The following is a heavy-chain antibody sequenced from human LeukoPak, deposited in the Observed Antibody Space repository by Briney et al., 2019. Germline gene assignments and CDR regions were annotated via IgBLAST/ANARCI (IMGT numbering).Heavy chain of an antibody. V-gene: IGHV3-21*01. CDR1: GGSFSGYY. J-gene: IGHJ4*02. CDR2: ISSSSSYI. D-gene: IGHD6-13*01. CDR3: ARDRYSSSWYVYY. Sequence: ETLSLTCAVYGGSFSGYYWSWVRQAPGKGLEWVSSISSSSSYIYYADSVKGRFTISRDNAKNSLYLQMNSLRAEDTAVYYCARDRYSSSWYVYYWGQGTLVTVSS.